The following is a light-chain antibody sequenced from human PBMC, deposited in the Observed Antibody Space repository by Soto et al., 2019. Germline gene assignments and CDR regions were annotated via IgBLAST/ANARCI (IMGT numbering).Light chain of an antibody. CDR1: QSISSY. J-gene: IGKJ5*01. CDR2: AAS. V-gene: IGKV1-39*01. CDR3: QQSYSTPIT. Sequence: DIQMTQSPSSLSASVGDRVTITCRASQSISSYLNLYQQKPGKAPKLLIYAASSLQSGVTSRFSGSGSGTDFTLTISSLQPEDFATYYCQQSYSTPITFGQGTRLEIK.